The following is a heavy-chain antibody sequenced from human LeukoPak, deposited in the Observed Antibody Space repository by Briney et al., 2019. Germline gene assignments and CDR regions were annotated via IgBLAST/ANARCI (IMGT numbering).Heavy chain of an antibody. D-gene: IGHD2-2*01. V-gene: IGHV3-23*01. J-gene: IGHJ5*02. CDR1: GFTFSTYE. Sequence: GGSLRLSCAASGFTFSTYEMSWVRQAPGKRLEWVSAISGSGGNTYYADSVKGRFTISRDHSKNTLNLQMNSLRAEDTAVYYCARDQIGYCSSTSCFQGFDPWGQGTLVTVSS. CDR3: ARDQIGYCSSTSCFQGFDP. CDR2: ISGSGGNT.